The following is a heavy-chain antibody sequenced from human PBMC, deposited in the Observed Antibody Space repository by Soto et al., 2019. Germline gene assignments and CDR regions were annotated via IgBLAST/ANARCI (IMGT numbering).Heavy chain of an antibody. V-gene: IGHV3-30-3*01. CDR3: ARDRDYGDYGDAFDI. CDR1: GFNFDVYA. Sequence: GGSLRLSCAASGFNFDVYAMHWVRQAPGKGLEWVAIISYDGGNQYYADSVKGRFTISRDNSRSSLSLQMDSLRAEDTAVYYCARDRDYGDYGDAFDIWGQGTMVTVSS. CDR2: ISYDGGNQ. J-gene: IGHJ3*02. D-gene: IGHD4-17*01.